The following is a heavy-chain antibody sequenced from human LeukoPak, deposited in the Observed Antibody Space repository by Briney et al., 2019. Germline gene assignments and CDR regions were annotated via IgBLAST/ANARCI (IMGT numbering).Heavy chain of an antibody. CDR1: GFTFSDYA. CDR3: ARGDVGDYASSFDY. V-gene: IGHV3-21*01. CDR2: ISSSSNYI. Sequence: PGGSLRLSCAASGFTFSDYAMNWVRQAPGKGLEWVSSISSSSNYIYYVDSVKGRFTISRDNAKNSLYLQMDSLRAEDTAVYYCARGDVGDYASSFDYWGQGTLVTVSS. J-gene: IGHJ4*02. D-gene: IGHD4-17*01.